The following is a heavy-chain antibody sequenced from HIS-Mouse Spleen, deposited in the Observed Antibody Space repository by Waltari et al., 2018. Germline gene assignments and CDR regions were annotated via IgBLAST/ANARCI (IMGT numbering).Heavy chain of an antibody. Sequence: QLQLQESGPGLVKPSETLSLTCTVSGGSISSSSYYWGWIRQPPGKGLEWIWIIDYSGITYYHPSLMSRVTISVDTSKNQLSLKLSSVTAADTAVYYCAREIPYSSSWYDWYFDLWGRGTLVTVSS. CDR2: IDYSGIT. CDR1: GGSISSSSYY. D-gene: IGHD6-13*01. J-gene: IGHJ2*01. CDR3: AREIPYSSSWYDWYFDL. V-gene: IGHV4-39*07.